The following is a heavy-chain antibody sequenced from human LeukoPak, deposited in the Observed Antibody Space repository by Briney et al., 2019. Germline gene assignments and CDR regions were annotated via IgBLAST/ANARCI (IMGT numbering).Heavy chain of an antibody. V-gene: IGHV1-69*13. CDR3: ARELWDYYDSSGYPDY. Sequence: AASVKVSCKASGGTFSSYAISWVRQAPGQGLEWMGGIIPIFGTANYAQKFQGRVTITADESTSTAYMELSSLRSEDTAVYYCARELWDYYDSSGYPDYWGQGTLVTVSS. CDR1: GGTFSSYA. CDR2: IIPIFGTA. D-gene: IGHD3-22*01. J-gene: IGHJ4*02.